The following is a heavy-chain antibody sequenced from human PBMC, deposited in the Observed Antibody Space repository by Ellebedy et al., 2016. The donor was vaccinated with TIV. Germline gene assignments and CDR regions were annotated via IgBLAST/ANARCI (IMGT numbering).Heavy chain of an antibody. CDR1: GGSISSNDYY. J-gene: IGHJ5*02. CDR3: ARDILGFSSGNNWFDP. D-gene: IGHD6-25*01. Sequence: SETLSLTXTVSGGSISSNDYYWGWIRQPPGKGLEWIGSIYYIGSTYYNPSLKSRVTISIDTSKNHFALKLSSVTAADTAIYYCARDILGFSSGNNWFDPWGQGTLVTVSS. V-gene: IGHV4-39*02. CDR2: IYYIGST.